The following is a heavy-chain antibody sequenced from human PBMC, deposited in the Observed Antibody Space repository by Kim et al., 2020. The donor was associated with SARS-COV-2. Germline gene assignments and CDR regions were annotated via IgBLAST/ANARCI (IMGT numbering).Heavy chain of an antibody. CDR2: IFTGGST. V-gene: IGHV3-66*01. CDR1: GFTVSSNY. J-gene: IGHJ4*02. Sequence: GGSLRLSCAASGFTVSSNYMSWVRQAPGKGLEWVSVIFTGGSTYYADSVKGRFTISRDNSKNTLYLQMNSLRAEDTAVYYCARGRSGGCFDYWGQGTLVTVSS. D-gene: IGHD6-19*01. CDR3: ARGRSGGCFDY.